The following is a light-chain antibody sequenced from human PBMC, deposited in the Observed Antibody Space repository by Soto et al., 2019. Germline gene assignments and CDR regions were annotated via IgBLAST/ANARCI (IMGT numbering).Light chain of an antibody. CDR3: QRYGMSPWT. CDR2: GAS. Sequence: EIGIAWCSGTLSLSQGNRATLSCRASQSVSGSSLAWFQQKPGQAPRLLIYGASTRATGNPDRFSGSGSGTDFTLTISILEAEDFVVYYCQRYGMSPWTFCQGTMVAIK. CDR1: QSVSGSS. V-gene: IGKV3-20*01. J-gene: IGKJ1*01.